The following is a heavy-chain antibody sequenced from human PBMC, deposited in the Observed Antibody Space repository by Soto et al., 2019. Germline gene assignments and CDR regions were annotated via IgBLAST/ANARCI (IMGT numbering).Heavy chain of an antibody. J-gene: IGHJ4*02. Sequence: PGGSLRLSCVLSGFTFDDYAMHWVRQAPGKGLGWVSGISWNSGSIGYADSVKGRFAISRDNAKNSLYLQMNSLRAEDAALYYCARASHSYDSGSYYHPFDYWGQGTLVTVSS. CDR2: ISWNSGSI. V-gene: IGHV3-9*01. D-gene: IGHD3-22*01. CDR3: ARASHSYDSGSYYHPFDY. CDR1: GFTFDDYA.